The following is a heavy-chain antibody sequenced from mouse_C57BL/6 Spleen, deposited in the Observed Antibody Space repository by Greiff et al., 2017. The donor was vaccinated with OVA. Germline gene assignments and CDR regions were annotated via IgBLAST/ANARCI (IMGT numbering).Heavy chain of an antibody. V-gene: IGHV14-4*01. D-gene: IGHD2-5*01. CDR3: TGHYSSWFAY. Sequence: VQLQQSGAELVRPGASVKLSCTASGFNIKDDYMHWVKQRPEQGLEWIGWIDPENGDTEYASKFQGKATITADTSSNTAYLQLSSLTSEDTAVYYCTGHYSSWFAYWGQGTLVTVSA. CDR1: GFNIKDDY. CDR2: IDPENGDT. J-gene: IGHJ3*01.